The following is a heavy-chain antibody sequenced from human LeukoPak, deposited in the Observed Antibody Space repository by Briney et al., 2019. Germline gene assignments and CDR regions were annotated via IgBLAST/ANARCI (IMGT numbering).Heavy chain of an antibody. J-gene: IGHJ4*02. Sequence: PSETLSLTCAVYGGSFSGYYWSWIRQPPGKGLEWIGEINHSGSTNYNPSLKSRVTISVDTSKNQFSLKLSSVTAAGTAVYYCARVRAFGYCSSTSCYGSRGYFDYWGQGTLVTVSS. D-gene: IGHD2-2*03. CDR3: ARVRAFGYCSSTSCYGSRGYFDY. V-gene: IGHV4-34*01. CDR2: INHSGST. CDR1: GGSFSGYY.